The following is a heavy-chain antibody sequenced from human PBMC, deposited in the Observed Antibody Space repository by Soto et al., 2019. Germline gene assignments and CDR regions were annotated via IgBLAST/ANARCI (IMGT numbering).Heavy chain of an antibody. D-gene: IGHD3-3*01. J-gene: IGHJ4*02. V-gene: IGHV3-23*01. Sequence: GGSLRLSCAASGFTFSSYAMSWVRQAPGKGLEWVSAISGSGGSTYYADSVKGRFTISRDNSKNTLYLQMNSLRAEDTAVYYCAKEPITIFGVVIAYYFDYWGQGTLVTVSS. CDR1: GFTFSSYA. CDR2: ISGSGGST. CDR3: AKEPITIFGVVIAYYFDY.